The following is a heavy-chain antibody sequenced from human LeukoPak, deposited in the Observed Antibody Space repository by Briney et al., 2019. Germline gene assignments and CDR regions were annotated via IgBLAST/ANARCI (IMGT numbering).Heavy chain of an antibody. Sequence: GESLKISCQASGYRFTNSWVGWVRQMPGKGLEWMGIIYPGDSDTRYSPSFQGQVTISADTSVNSAYLQWASLKASDTATYYCARQDCTSTYCYSTYWGRGTLVTVSS. V-gene: IGHV5-51*01. D-gene: IGHD2-2*02. CDR1: GYRFTNSW. CDR3: ARQDCTSTYCYSTY. CDR2: IYPGDSDT. J-gene: IGHJ4*02.